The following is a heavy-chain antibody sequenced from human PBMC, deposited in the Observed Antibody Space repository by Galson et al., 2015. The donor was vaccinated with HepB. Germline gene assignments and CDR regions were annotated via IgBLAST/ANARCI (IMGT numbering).Heavy chain of an antibody. Sequence: TLSLTCAVSGDSITSGYYPWSWIRQPPGKGLEWIGYIYQSGSTYYNPSLKRRVTMSVDRSKNQFSLKLSSVSAADTAVYYCARDQSHGANYFDPWGQGTLDTVSS. J-gene: IGHJ5*02. CDR2: IYQSGST. CDR1: GDSITSGYYP. D-gene: IGHD5-24*01. CDR3: ARDQSHGANYFDP. V-gene: IGHV4-30-2*01.